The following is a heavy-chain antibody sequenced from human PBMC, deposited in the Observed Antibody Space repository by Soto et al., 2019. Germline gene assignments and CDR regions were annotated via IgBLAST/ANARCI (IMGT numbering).Heavy chain of an antibody. Sequence: PGGSLRLSCVASGFTFHSYGMSWVRQAPGKGLEWVSAITGGGGVTYYADSVKGRFTISRDNSNLTLEDTAIYYCAQAERFWVPFRWGQGTLVTVSS. D-gene: IGHD2-21*01. CDR1: GFTFHSYG. CDR3: FR. CDR2: ITGGGGVT. J-gene: IGHJ4*02. V-gene: IGHV3-23*01.